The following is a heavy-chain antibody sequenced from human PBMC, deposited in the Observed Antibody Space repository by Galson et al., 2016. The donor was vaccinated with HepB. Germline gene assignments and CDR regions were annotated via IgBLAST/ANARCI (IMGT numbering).Heavy chain of an antibody. J-gene: IGHJ4*02. Sequence: SLRLSCAASGFTFSSYTMNWVRQAPGKGLEWVPSISGSGNSIYNADLVKGRFTISRDNAKNSLYLQMSSLRAEDTAMYYCARSILTGTPLNDYWGQGILVTVSS. V-gene: IGHV3-21*06. D-gene: IGHD3-9*01. CDR3: ARSILTGTPLNDY. CDR2: ISGSGNSI. CDR1: GFTFSSYT.